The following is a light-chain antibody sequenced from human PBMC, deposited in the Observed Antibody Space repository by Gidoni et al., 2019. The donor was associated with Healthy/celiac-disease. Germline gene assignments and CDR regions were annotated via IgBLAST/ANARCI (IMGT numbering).Light chain of an antibody. Sequence: DIVLTQSPATLSWSPGERATLSCRASQSVSSYLAWYQQKPGQAPRLLIYDASNRATGIPARFSGSGSGTDFTLTISSLAPDDFAVYYCQQRSNWPFTFGPRTNVDI. V-gene: IGKV3-11*01. CDR2: DAS. CDR1: QSVSSY. J-gene: IGKJ3*01. CDR3: QQRSNWPFT.